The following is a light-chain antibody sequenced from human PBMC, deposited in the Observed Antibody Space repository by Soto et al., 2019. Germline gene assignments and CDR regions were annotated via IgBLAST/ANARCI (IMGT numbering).Light chain of an antibody. V-gene: IGKV3-20*01. CDR2: VTS. Sequence: EIVLTQSPGILSLSPGDGATLSCRASQRVSSNYLAWYQQNPGQAPRLLIYVTSTRASGIPDRFSGSGSGTDFTLTITRLEPEDFAVYFCQQYGVSPATFGGGTKVDIK. CDR3: QQYGVSPAT. J-gene: IGKJ4*01. CDR1: QRVSSNY.